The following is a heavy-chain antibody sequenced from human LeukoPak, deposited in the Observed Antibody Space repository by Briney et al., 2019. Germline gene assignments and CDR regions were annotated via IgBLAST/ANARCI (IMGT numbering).Heavy chain of an antibody. Sequence: ASVKVSCKASGYTFTSYYMYWVRQAPGQGLEWMGWINPNSGDTNYAQRFQGRVTMTRDTSISTAYMDLSRMTSDDTAVYYCARVRPRIDGSGTSYLRLYYFDYWGQGTLVTVSP. V-gene: IGHV1-2*02. CDR1: GYTFTSYY. CDR3: ARVRPRIDGSGTSYLRLYYFDY. D-gene: IGHD3-10*01. CDR2: INPNSGDT. J-gene: IGHJ4*02.